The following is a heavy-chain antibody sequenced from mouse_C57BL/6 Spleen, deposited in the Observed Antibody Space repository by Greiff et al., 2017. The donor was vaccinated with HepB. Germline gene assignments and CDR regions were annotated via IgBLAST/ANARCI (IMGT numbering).Heavy chain of an antibody. CDR2: IWSGGST. CDR1: GFSLTSYG. V-gene: IGHV2-2*01. D-gene: IGHD2-3*01. J-gene: IGHJ2*01. Sequence: VHLVESGPGLVQPSQSLSITCTVSGFSLTSYGVHWVRQSPGKGLEWLGVIWSGGSTDYNAAFISRLSISKDNSKSQVFFKMNSLQADDTAIYYCARNRIYDGSYFDYWGQGTTLTVSS. CDR3: ARNRIYDGSYFDY.